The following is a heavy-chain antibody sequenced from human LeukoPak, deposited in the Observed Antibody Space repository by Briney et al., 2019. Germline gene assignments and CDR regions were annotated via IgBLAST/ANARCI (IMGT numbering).Heavy chain of an antibody. V-gene: IGHV4-59*08. Sequence: PSETLSLTCTVSGGSISSYYWSWIRQPPGEGLEWIGYIHYSGSTNYNPSLKSRVTISVDTSKNQFSLKLSSVTAADTAVYYCARHILLWFGELSPNWFDPWGQGTLVTVSS. J-gene: IGHJ5*02. CDR3: ARHILLWFGELSPNWFDP. CDR2: IHYSGST. CDR1: GGSISSYY. D-gene: IGHD3-10*01.